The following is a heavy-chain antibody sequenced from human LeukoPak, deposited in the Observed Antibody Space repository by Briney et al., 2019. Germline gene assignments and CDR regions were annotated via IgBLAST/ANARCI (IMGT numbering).Heavy chain of an antibody. Sequence: EASVKVSCKASGYTFTGYYMHWVRQAPGQGLEWMGWINPNSGGTNYAQKFQGRVTMTRDTSISTAYMELSRLRSDDTAVYYCARNSYGDYAPEDYFDYWGQGTLVTVSS. CDR2: INPNSGGT. CDR3: ARNSYGDYAPEDYFDY. CDR1: GYTFTGYY. J-gene: IGHJ4*02. V-gene: IGHV1-2*02. D-gene: IGHD4-17*01.